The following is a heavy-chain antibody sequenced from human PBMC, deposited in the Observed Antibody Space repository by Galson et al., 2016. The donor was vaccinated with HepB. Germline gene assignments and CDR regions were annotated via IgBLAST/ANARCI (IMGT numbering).Heavy chain of an antibody. CDR2: VFYTGRR. CDR3: ASCNDFWGV. J-gene: IGHJ6*02. CDR1: GGSITSSSHY. Sequence: SETLSLTCTVSGGSITSSSHYWGWIRQPPGKGLEWVGTVFYTGRRYSSPSLESRVTVSIDTSKSQFSLKLSSVTAADTAVYYCASCNDFWGVWGQGTTVTVSS. V-gene: IGHV4-39*01. D-gene: IGHD3-3*01.